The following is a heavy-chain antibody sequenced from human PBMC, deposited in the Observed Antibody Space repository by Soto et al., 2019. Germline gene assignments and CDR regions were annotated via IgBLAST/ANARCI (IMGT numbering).Heavy chain of an antibody. V-gene: IGHV1-2*02. Sequence: QVQLVQSGAEVKKPGASVKVSCKASGYTFTGYYMHWLRQAPGQGLEWMGWINPNSGGTKYAQKFQGRVTMTNDTSISTAYMELSRLGSDDTAVYYCARGDFDSSANYYAAWFDPWGQGTLVTVSS. J-gene: IGHJ5*02. CDR2: INPNSGGT. CDR1: GYTFTGYY. D-gene: IGHD3-22*01. CDR3: ARGDFDSSANYYAAWFDP.